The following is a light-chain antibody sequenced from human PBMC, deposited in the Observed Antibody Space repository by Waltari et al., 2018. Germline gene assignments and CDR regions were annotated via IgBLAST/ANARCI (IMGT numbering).Light chain of an antibody. J-gene: IGKJ1*01. CDR1: QSVSSN. Sequence: EILITQSPATLSVSPGDRATLSCRASQSVSSNLAWYQQKPGQAPRLLIYGASTRATGIPARFSGSGSGTEFTLTISSLQSEDFAVYYCQQYNNWPPWTFGQGTKVEIK. V-gene: IGKV3-15*01. CDR2: GAS. CDR3: QQYNNWPPWT.